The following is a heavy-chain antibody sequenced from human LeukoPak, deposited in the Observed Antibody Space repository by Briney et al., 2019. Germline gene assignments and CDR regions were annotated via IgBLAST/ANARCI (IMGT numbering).Heavy chain of an antibody. CDR1: GFTFSSYS. J-gene: IGHJ4*02. D-gene: IGHD2-15*01. Sequence: GGSLRLSCAASGFTFSSYSMNWVRQAPGKGLEWVSSISSSSSYIYHADSVKGRFTISRDNAKNSLYLQMNSLRAEDTAVYYCARRGYYFDYWGQGTLVTVSS. V-gene: IGHV3-21*01. CDR3: ARRGYYFDY. CDR2: ISSSSSYI.